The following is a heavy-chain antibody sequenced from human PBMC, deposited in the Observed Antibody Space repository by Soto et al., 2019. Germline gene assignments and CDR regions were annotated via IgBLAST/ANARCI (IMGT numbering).Heavy chain of an antibody. CDR3: ARGVVVYQQLVRGRDRFAP. J-gene: IGHJ5*02. CDR1: GFTLRSYW. Sequence: EVQLVESGGGLVQPGGSLTLSCAVSGFTLRSYWMHWVRQAPGKGLEWVARIDSDGRSTNYADSVKGRFTISRDNAKNTVFLHMNSLSAEDMAVYYCARGVVVYQQLVRGRDRFAPWGQGTLVTVSS. D-gene: IGHD6-13*01. V-gene: IGHV3-74*01. CDR2: IDSDGRST.